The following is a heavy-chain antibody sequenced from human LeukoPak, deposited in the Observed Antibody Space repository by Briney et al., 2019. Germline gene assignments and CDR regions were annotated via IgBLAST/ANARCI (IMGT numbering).Heavy chain of an antibody. CDR1: GFTFSDYY. D-gene: IGHD6-13*01. Sequence: GGSLRLSCAASGFTFSDYYMSWIRQAPGKGLEWVSFIAASGVGGATIYYADSVKGRFTISRDNTRNSVYLQMNSLRAEDTAVYYCARDSAGNDYWGQGTLVTVSS. J-gene: IGHJ4*02. V-gene: IGHV3-11*01. CDR3: ARDSAGNDY. CDR2: IAASGVGGATI.